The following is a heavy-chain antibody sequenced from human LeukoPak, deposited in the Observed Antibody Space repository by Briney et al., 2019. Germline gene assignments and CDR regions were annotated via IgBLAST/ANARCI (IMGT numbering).Heavy chain of an antibody. CDR2: IYYSGST. CDR3: ARQAYYFDSSGYYRPLYFDY. CDR1: GGSISSSSYY. Sequence: SETLSLTCTVSGGSISSSSYYWGWIRQPPGKGLEWIVSIYYSGSTYYNPSLQSRVTISVDTSKNQFSLRLSSVTAADTAVYYCARQAYYFDSSGYYRPLYFDYWGQGTLVTVSS. D-gene: IGHD3-22*01. V-gene: IGHV4-39*07. J-gene: IGHJ4*02.